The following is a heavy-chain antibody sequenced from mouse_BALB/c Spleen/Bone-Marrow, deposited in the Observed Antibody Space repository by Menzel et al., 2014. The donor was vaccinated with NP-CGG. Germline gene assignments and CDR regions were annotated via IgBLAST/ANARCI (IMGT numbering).Heavy chain of an antibody. Sequence: VKLQESGPELVKPGASVKISCKASGYAFSSSWMNWVKQRPGQGLEWIGRIYPGDGDTNYNGKFKGKATLTADKSSSTAYMQLSNLTSVDSAVYFCARDYYGSSYDYWGQGTTLTVSS. CDR3: ARDYYGSSYDY. D-gene: IGHD1-1*01. CDR1: GYAFSSSW. CDR2: IYPGDGDT. J-gene: IGHJ2*01. V-gene: IGHV1-82*01.